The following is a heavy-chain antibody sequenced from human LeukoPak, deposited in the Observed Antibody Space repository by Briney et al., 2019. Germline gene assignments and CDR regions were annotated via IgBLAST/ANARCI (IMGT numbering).Heavy chain of an antibody. CDR2: IYPGDSDT. Sequence: GESLKISCKGSGYSFTNYWIGWVRQMPGKGLEWMGIIYPGDSDTRYSPSFQGQVTISADKSISTAYLQWSSLKASDTAMYYCARGSLYYDILTVGPPDAFDIWGQGTMVTVSS. CDR3: ARGSLYYDILTVGPPDAFDI. V-gene: IGHV5-51*01. CDR1: GYSFTNYW. J-gene: IGHJ3*02. D-gene: IGHD3-9*01.